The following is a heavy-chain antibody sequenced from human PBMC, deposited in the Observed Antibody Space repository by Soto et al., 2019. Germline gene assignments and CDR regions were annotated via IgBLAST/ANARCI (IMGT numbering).Heavy chain of an antibody. CDR3: ARVGFIAEYFQH. CDR2: INPNSGGT. J-gene: IGHJ1*01. CDR1: GYTFTGYY. Sequence: ASVKVSCKASGYTFTGYYMHWARQAPGQGLEWMGWINPNSGGTNYAQKFQGRVTMTRDTSISTAYMELSRLRSDDTAVYYCARVGFIAEYFQHWGQGTLVTVSS. V-gene: IGHV1-2*02.